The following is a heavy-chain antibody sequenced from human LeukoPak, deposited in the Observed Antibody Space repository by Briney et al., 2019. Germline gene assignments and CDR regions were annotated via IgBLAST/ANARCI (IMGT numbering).Heavy chain of an antibody. D-gene: IGHD2-2*01. CDR3: ALDCSSTSCSGQNWFDP. CDR2: IYTSGST. V-gene: IGHV4-4*07. CDR1: GGSISSYY. J-gene: IGHJ5*02. Sequence: SETLSLTCTVSGGSISSYYWSWIRQPAGKGLEWIGRIYTSGSTNYNPSLKSRVTMSVDTSKNQFSLKLSSVTAADTAVYYCALDCSSTSCSGQNWFDPWGQGTLVTVSS.